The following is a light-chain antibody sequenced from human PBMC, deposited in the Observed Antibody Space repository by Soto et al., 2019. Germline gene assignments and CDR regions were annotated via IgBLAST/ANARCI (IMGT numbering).Light chain of an antibody. CDR3: SSYAGRSTFVV. Sequence: QSALTQPASVSASPGEPITISCTGTSSEVGSYRLVSWYQQHPGKAPKLIIYEDDERPSGVSNRFSGSKSGNTASLTISGLPAEDEADYYCSSYAGRSTFVVFGGGTQLTVL. CDR1: SSEVGSYRL. CDR2: EDD. V-gene: IGLV2-23*01. J-gene: IGLJ2*01.